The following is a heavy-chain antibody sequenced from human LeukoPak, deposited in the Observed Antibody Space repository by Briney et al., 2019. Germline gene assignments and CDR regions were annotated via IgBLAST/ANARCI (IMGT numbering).Heavy chain of an antibody. Sequence: SETLSLTCTVSGGSISSSSYYWGWIRQPPGKGLEWIGSIYYSGSTYYNPSLKSRVTISVDTSKNQFSLKLSSVTAADTAVYYCARDPALRGAFDIWGRGTMVTVSS. CDR3: ARDPALRGAFDI. J-gene: IGHJ3*02. CDR2: IYYSGST. CDR1: GGSISSSSYY. V-gene: IGHV4-39*07.